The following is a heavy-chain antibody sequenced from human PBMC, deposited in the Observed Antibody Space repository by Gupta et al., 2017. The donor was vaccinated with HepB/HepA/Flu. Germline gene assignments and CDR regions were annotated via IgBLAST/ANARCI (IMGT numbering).Heavy chain of an antibody. V-gene: IGHV5-51*01. Sequence: EVQLVQSGAEVKKPGESLKISCKAFGYSFTNYWIGWVRQMPGKGLEWIGIIYPGDSDVRYGPSFQGQVTFSADKSVNTAYLQWRNLKASDTAIYFCARHGRPDTVTTSWSDRWGQGTLVSVSS. D-gene: IGHD5-18*01. CDR1: GYSFTNYW. J-gene: IGHJ5*02. CDR3: ARHGRPDTVTTSWSDR. CDR2: IYPGDSDV.